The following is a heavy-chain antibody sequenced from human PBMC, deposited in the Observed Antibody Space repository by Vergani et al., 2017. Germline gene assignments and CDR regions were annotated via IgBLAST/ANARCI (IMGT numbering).Heavy chain of an antibody. CDR3: ARDFLTRVTTLDYYYMGV. J-gene: IGHJ6*03. CDR2: ISYDGNKK. Sequence: QVQLVESGGGEVQPGRSLRLSCSAAGFPFSDSGVHWVRQAPGKGLEWGAVISYDGNKKNYADSVKGRFTISRDNSKNTLDLEMNALRAEDTAVYYCARDFLTRVTTLDYYYMGVWGKGTTVTVSS. D-gene: IGHD1-1*01. CDR1: GFPFSDSG. V-gene: IGHV3-30*03.